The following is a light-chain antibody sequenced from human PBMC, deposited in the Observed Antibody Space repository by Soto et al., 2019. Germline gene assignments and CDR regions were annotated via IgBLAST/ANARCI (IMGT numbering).Light chain of an antibody. CDR2: DVS. CDR1: SSDVGSYNF. J-gene: IGLJ3*02. Sequence: QSALTQPRSVSGSPGQSVTISCTGTSSDVGSYNFVSWYQQHPGKAPKLMIFDVSKRPSGVPDRFSGSQYGNTASLTISGLQAEDEADYYCCSYAGSYTWVFGGGTKLTVL. CDR3: CSYAGSYTWV. V-gene: IGLV2-11*01.